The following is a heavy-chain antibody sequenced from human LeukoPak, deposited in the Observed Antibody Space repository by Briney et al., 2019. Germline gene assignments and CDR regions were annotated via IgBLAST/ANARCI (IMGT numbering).Heavy chain of an antibody. CDR2: INHSGST. CDR1: GGSFSGYY. CDR3: ARAYYDFWSGQNYYFDY. J-gene: IGHJ4*02. D-gene: IGHD3-3*01. Sequence: PSETLSLTCAVYGGSFSGYYWSWIRQLPGKGLEWIGEINHSGSTNYNPSLKSRVTISVDKSKNQFSLKLSSVTAADTAVYYCARAYYDFWSGQNYYFDYWGQGTLVTVSS. V-gene: IGHV4-34*01.